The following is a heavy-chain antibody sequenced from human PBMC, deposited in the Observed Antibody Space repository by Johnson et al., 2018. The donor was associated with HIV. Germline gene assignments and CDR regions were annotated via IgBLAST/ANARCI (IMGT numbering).Heavy chain of an antibody. V-gene: IGHV3-20*04. CDR1: GFTFDDHA. J-gene: IGHJ3*02. Sequence: VQLVESGGRVVRPGGSLRLSCAASGFTFDDHAMNWVRQPPGKGLEWVSSINWNGGSTDYADSVKGRFTISRDSSKNTLYLQMNSLRVEDPAVYYCTTDRATYDAFDIWGQGTMVTVSS. CDR2: INWNGGST. CDR3: TTDRATYDAFDI. D-gene: IGHD1-26*01.